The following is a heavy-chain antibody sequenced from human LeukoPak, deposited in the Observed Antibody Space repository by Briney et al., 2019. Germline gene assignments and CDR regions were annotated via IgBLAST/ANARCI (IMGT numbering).Heavy chain of an antibody. J-gene: IGHJ5*02. V-gene: IGHV3-7*01. D-gene: IGHD4-17*01. CDR3: ARGLTVTTRYNWFDP. Sequence: GGSLRLSCAASGFTFSIYWMSWVRQAPGKGLEWVANIKQDGSEKYYVDSVKGRFTISRDNAKNSLYLQMNSLRAEDTAVYYCARGLTVTTRYNWFDPWGQGTLVTASS. CDR2: IKQDGSEK. CDR1: GFTFSIYW.